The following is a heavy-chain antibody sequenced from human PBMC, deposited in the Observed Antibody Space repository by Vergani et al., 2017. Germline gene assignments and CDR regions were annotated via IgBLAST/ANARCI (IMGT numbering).Heavy chain of an antibody. CDR2: INHSGST. CDR1: GGSISSYY. CDR3: ARRAAVATGLNGAFDI. D-gene: IGHD6-19*01. J-gene: IGHJ3*02. V-gene: IGHV4-34*10. Sequence: QVQLQESGPGLVKPSETLSLTCTVSGGSISSYYWSWIRQPPGKGLEWIGEINHSGSTNYNPSLKSRVTISVDTSKNQFSLKLSSVTAADTAVYYCARRAAVATGLNGAFDIWGQGTMVTVSS.